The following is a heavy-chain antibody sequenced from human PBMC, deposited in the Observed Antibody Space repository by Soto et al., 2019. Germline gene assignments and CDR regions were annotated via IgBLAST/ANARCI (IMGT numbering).Heavy chain of an antibody. J-gene: IGHJ6*02. V-gene: IGHV4-39*01. D-gene: IGHD4-17*01. CDR3: ARDNYGDYGMDV. CDR2: IYYSGST. CDR1: GGSISSSSYY. Sequence: LSLTCTVSGGSISSSSYYWGGNRQPPGKGLEWIGSIYYSGSTYYNPSLKSRVTISVDTSKNQFSLKLSSVTAADTAVYYCARDNYGDYGMDVWGQGTTVTVSS.